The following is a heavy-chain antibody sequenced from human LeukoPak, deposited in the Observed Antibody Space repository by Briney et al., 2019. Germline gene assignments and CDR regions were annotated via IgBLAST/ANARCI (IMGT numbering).Heavy chain of an antibody. J-gene: IGHJ4*02. CDR1: GYTFTSYG. CDR2: ISAYNGNT. CDR3: ARDRDYYGSGRRLDY. D-gene: IGHD3-10*01. Sequence: ASVKVSCKASGYTFTSYGISWVRQAPGQGLAWMGWISAYNGNTNYAQKLQGRVTMTTATSKSTAYMELRSLRSDDTAVYYCARDRDYYGSGRRLDYWGQGTLVTVSS. V-gene: IGHV1-18*01.